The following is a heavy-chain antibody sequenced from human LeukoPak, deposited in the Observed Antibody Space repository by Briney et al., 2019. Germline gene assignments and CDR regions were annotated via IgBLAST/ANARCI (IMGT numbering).Heavy chain of an antibody. CDR2: IYYSGST. J-gene: IGHJ3*02. CDR3: ARQWLVLRAFDI. D-gene: IGHD6-19*01. CDR1: GGSISSYY. Sequence: SETLSLTCTVSGGSISSYYWSWIRQPPGKGLEWIGYIYYSGSTNYNPSLKSRVTISVDTSKNQFSLKLSSVTAADTAVYYCARQWLVLRAFDIWGQGTMVTVSS. V-gene: IGHV4-59*08.